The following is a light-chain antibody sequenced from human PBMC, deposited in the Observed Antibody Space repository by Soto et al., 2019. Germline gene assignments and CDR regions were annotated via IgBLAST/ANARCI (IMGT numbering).Light chain of an antibody. CDR3: LKYNRAPLT. Sequence: DIQMTQSPSSLSASVGDRVTITCRASQGISNYLAWYQQKPGKVPKLLIYAASTLQSGVPSRFSGSGSGTDFTLTISSLQPEDVSNYYGLKYNRAPLTVGGGTKVEIK. V-gene: IGKV1-27*01. CDR1: QGISNY. J-gene: IGKJ4*02. CDR2: AAS.